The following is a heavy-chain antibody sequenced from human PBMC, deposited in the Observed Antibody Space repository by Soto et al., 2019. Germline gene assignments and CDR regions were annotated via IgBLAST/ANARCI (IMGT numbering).Heavy chain of an antibody. V-gene: IGHV4-4*02. CDR2: IYHSGST. J-gene: IGHJ4*02. Sequence: SETLSLTCAVSGGSISSSNWWSWVRQPPGKGLEWSGEIYHSGSTNYSPSLKSRVTISVDKSKNQFSLKLSSVTAADTAVYYCARALYCSSTSCYGGSPGGYSSSWKYFDYWGQGTLVTVSS. CDR1: GGSISSSNW. CDR3: ARALYCSSTSCYGGSPGGYSSSWKYFDY. D-gene: IGHD2-2*01.